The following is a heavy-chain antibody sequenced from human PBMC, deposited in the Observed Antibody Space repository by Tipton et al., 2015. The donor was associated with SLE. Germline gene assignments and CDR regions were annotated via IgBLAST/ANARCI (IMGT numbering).Heavy chain of an antibody. CDR1: GGSISSGDYY. CDR2: IYYSGST. V-gene: IGHV4-30-4*01. Sequence: SLTCTVSGGSISSGDYYWSWIRQPPGKGLEWIGYIYYSGSTYYNPSLKSRVTISVDTSKNQFSLKLSSVTAADTAVYYCASLAYCGGDCYSRWFDPWGQGTLVTVSS. CDR3: ASLAYCGGDCYSRWFDP. D-gene: IGHD2-21*02. J-gene: IGHJ5*02.